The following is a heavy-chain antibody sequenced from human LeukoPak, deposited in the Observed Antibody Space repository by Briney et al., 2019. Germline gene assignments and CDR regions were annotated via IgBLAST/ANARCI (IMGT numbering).Heavy chain of an antibody. CDR1: LFTFSGYA. J-gene: IGHJ3*02. D-gene: IGHD3-10*01. CDR2: IYSGGST. CDR3: ARPRFGAFDI. V-gene: IGHV3-66*04. Sequence: AGGSLRLSCAASLFTFSGYAMSWVRQAPGKGLEWVSVIYSGGSTYYADSVKGRFTISRDNSKNTLYLQMNSLRAEDTAVYYCARPRFGAFDIWGQGTMVTVSS.